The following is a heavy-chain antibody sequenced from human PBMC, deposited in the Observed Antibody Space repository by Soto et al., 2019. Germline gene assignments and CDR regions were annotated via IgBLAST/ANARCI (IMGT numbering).Heavy chain of an antibody. J-gene: IGHJ4*02. CDR2: IYSSVST. CDR1: GGSVSSGGFY. D-gene: IGHD2-15*01. Sequence: SETLSLTGTVSGGSVSSGGFYWSWIRQPPGKGLEWLGYIYSSVSTTYNPSLKDRVTISDDTSKNQFSLTLTSVTAADAAVYFCARGGSIFIVLDHWGPGTLVTV. V-gene: IGHV4-61*08. CDR3: ARGGSIFIVLDH.